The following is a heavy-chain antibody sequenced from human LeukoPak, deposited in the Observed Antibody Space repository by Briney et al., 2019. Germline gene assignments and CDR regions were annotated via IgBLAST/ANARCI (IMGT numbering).Heavy chain of an antibody. D-gene: IGHD3-22*01. CDR3: ARTDGSGPGDYYYYGMDV. V-gene: IGHV4-34*01. CDR1: GGSFSGYY. Sequence: PSETLSLTCAVYGGSFSGYYWSWIRQPPGKGLEWIGEINHSGSTNYNPSLKSRVTISVDTSKNQFSLKLSPVTAADTAVYYCARTDGSGPGDYYYYGMDVWGQGTTATVSS. CDR2: INHSGST. J-gene: IGHJ6*02.